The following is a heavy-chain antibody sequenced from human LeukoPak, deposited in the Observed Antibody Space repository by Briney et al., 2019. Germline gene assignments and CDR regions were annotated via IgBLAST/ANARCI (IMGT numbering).Heavy chain of an antibody. V-gene: IGHV3-23*01. CDR3: AKGGKWDVTPFDY. Sequence: GGSLRLSCAAPGFTFTSYSMNWVRQAPGKGLEWVSTISGGGGSTYYADSVKGRFTISRDNSKNTLHLQVNSLRAEDTAVYYCAKGGKWDVTPFDYWGQGTLVTVSS. D-gene: IGHD1-26*01. CDR2: ISGGGGST. J-gene: IGHJ4*02. CDR1: GFTFTSYS.